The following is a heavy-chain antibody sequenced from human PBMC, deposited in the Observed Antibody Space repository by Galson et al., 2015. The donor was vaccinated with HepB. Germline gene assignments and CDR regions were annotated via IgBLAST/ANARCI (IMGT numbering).Heavy chain of an antibody. V-gene: IGHV4-4*07. J-gene: IGHJ5*02. CDR2: IYISGTT. D-gene: IGHD6-13*01. Sequence: SETLSLTCTVSGASISDYYWTWIRQSAGKGLEWIGRIYISGTTNYNPSLKSRVTMSVDTSKNQFSLQLRSVTAADTAVYYCARGSRSWYHFWSDPWGQGILVTVSS. CDR3: ARGSRSWYHFWSDP. CDR1: GASISDYY.